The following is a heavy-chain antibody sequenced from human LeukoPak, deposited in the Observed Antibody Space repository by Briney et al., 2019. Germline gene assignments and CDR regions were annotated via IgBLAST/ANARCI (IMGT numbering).Heavy chain of an antibody. V-gene: IGHV3-30*18. CDR3: AKAKGDTIPA. Sequence: GGSLRLSCAASGFTFSSYGMHWVRQAPGKGLEWEAVISYDGSNKYYADSVKGRFTISRDNSKNTLYLQMNSLRAEDTAVYYCAKAKGDTIPAWGQGTLVTVSS. CDR1: GFTFSSYG. J-gene: IGHJ5*02. CDR2: ISYDGSNK. D-gene: IGHD3-3*01.